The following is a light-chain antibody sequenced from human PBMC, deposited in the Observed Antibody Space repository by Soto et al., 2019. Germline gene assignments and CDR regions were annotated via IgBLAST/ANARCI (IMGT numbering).Light chain of an antibody. CDR2: GAS. CDR1: QSVSSSY. CDR3: QQYPGYT. Sequence: EIVLTQSPGTRSLSPGERATLSCRASQSVSSSYLAWYQQKPGQAPRLLIYGASSRATGIPDRFSGSGSGTDFAITISRLEPEDFAVYYCQQYPGYTFGQGTKLEIK. J-gene: IGKJ2*01. V-gene: IGKV3-20*01.